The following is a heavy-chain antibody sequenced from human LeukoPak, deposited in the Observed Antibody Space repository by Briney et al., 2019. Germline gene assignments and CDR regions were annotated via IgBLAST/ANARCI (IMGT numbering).Heavy chain of an antibody. J-gene: IGHJ3*02. CDR3: ARETNYGSGSYYGDDAFDI. Sequence: ASVKVSCKASGYTFTSYDINWVRQATGQGLEWMGWMNPNRGNTGYAQKFQGRVTMTRNTSISTAYMELSSLRSEDTAVYYCARETNYGSGSYYGDDAFDIWGQGTMVTVSS. CDR2: MNPNRGNT. CDR1: GYTFTSYD. V-gene: IGHV1-8*01. D-gene: IGHD3-10*01.